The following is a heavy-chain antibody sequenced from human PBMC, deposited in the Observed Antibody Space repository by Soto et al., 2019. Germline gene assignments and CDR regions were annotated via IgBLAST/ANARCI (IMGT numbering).Heavy chain of an antibody. D-gene: IGHD6-13*01. CDR1: GFTFSSYG. CDR3: AKDGPESSRSTFYFPH. Sequence: HPGGSLRLSCAASGFTFSSYGMHWVRQAPGKGLEWVAAILEGDGSTYYGDSVMGRFTISRDYSKNTLFLQMNGLRVEDTAVYYCAKDGPESSRSTFYFPHWGQGSRVTVSS. CDR2: ILEGDGST. J-gene: IGHJ1*01. V-gene: IGHV3-NL1*01.